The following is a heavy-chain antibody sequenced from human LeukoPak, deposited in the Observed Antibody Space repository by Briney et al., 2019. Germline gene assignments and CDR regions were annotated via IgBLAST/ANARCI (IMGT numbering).Heavy chain of an antibody. CDR3: AREDCSSTSCYDPSVSDY. V-gene: IGHV3-11*04. J-gene: IGHJ4*02. CDR1: GFSVSSNY. CDR2: ISSSGYTI. D-gene: IGHD2-2*01. Sequence: GGSLRLSCAASGFSVSSNYMSWVRQAPGKGLEWVSYISSSGYTICYADSVKGRFTISRDNAKNSLYLQMNSLRAEDTAVYYCAREDCSSTSCYDPSVSDYWGQGTLVTVSS.